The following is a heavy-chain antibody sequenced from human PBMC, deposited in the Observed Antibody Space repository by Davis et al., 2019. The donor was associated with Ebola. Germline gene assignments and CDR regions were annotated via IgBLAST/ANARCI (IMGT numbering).Heavy chain of an antibody. CDR2: INAGNGNT. Sequence: ASVKVSCKASGYTFTSYAMHWVRQAPGQRLEWMGWINAGNGNTKYSQKFQGRVTITRDTSASTAYMELSSLRSEDTAVYYCARSWEYSSSSFLYYYYYGMDVWGQGTTVTVSS. CDR1: GYTFTSYA. D-gene: IGHD6-6*01. J-gene: IGHJ6*02. V-gene: IGHV1-3*01. CDR3: ARSWEYSSSSFLYYYYYGMDV.